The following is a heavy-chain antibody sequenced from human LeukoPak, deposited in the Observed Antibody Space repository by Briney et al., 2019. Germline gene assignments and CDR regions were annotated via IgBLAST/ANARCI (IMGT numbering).Heavy chain of an antibody. CDR3: ARGHGGHRATYYDYVWGSYRQCYFDY. CDR2: IYYSEIT. J-gene: IGHJ4*02. V-gene: IGHV4-31*03. D-gene: IGHD3-16*02. CDR1: GGSISSGGYY. Sequence: PSQTLSLTCTVSGGSISSGGYYWSWIPQHPGKGLEWIGYIYYSEITYYNPSLKSRVTISVETSKNQFSLKLSSVTAADTAVYYCARGHGGHRATYYDYVWGSYRQCYFDYWGQGTLVTVSS.